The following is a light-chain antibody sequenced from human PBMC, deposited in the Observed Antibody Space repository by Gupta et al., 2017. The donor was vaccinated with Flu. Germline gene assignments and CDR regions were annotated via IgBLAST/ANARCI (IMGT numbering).Light chain of an antibody. V-gene: IGKV3-20*01. CDR1: QSVSSSY. CDR3: QQYGSSLLT. CDR2: GAS. J-gene: IGKJ4*01. Sequence: EFVLTQSPGTLFLSPGERATLSCRASQSVSSSYLAWYQQKPGQAPRLLIYGASSRATGIPDRFSGSGSGTDFTLTISRLEPEDFAVYYCQQYGSSLLTFGGGTKVEIK.